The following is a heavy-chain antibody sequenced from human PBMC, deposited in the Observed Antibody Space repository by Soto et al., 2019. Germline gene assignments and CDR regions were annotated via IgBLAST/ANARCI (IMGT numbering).Heavy chain of an antibody. CDR3: ARGRGEFDD. J-gene: IGHJ5*02. CDR2: INHSGNT. D-gene: IGHD2-21*01. CDR1: GASLSDNY. Sequence: SETLSLTCAVYGASLSDNYCNWLRQPPGKGLEWIGEINHSGNTNYNPSPRSRVTISIDTSKKQLSLNLRSVSAADTAVYYCARGRGEFDDWGQ. V-gene: IGHV4-34*01.